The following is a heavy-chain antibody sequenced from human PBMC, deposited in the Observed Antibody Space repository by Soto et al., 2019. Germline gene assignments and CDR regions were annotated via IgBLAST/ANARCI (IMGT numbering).Heavy chain of an antibody. Sequence: QVQLVESGGGVVQPGRSLRLSCAASGFTFRSFGIHWVRQAPVKGLEWVAGISYDGVNIYYADSVKGRFTISRDNSKDTLHLQLNSMRAEDTAVYFCTKSRLFGSAWYVACFDSWGLGTLVTVSS. CDR2: ISYDGVNI. CDR3: TKSRLFGSAWYVACFDS. D-gene: IGHD6-19*01. CDR1: GFTFRSFG. J-gene: IGHJ4*02. V-gene: IGHV3-30*18.